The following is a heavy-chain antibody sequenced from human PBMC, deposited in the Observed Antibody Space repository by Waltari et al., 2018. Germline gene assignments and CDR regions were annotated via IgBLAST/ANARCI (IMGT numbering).Heavy chain of an antibody. D-gene: IGHD1-1*01. Sequence: QVKLVQSGAEVKKPGASVRVSCKASGYTFTKYSIHWVRQAPGQGLEWMGRINPKSGDANYTQPFQGRVIMTRDTSINTAYLEVTGLTSDDTAIFYCATANILGIGTFDYWGQGTLVSVSS. J-gene: IGHJ4*02. CDR1: GYTFTKYS. CDR3: ATANILGIGTFDY. V-gene: IGHV1-2*06. CDR2: INPKSGDA.